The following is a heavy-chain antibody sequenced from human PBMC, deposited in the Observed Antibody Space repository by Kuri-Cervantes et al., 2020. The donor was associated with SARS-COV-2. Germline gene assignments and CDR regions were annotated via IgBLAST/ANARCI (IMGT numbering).Heavy chain of an antibody. CDR3: ARDKDGIEEFDY. D-gene: IGHD5-24*01. V-gene: IGHV3-48*04. Sequence: GGSLRLSCAVSGFTFSNYGMNWVRQAPGKGLEWVAHISSISSNIGYADSVKGRFTICRDNAKNSLYLQMNSLRADDTALYYCARDKDGIEEFDYWGQGTLVTVSS. CDR2: ISSISSNI. CDR1: GFTFSNYG. J-gene: IGHJ4*02.